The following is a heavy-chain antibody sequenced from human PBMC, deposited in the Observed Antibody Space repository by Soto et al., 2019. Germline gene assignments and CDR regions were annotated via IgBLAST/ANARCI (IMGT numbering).Heavy chain of an antibody. V-gene: IGHV4-39*01. D-gene: IGHD3-10*01. CDR1: GGSISSSSYY. CDR3: ARQTGMVRGGDYMDV. Sequence: QLQLQESGPGLVKPSETLSLTCTVSGGSISSSSYYWGWIRQPPGKGLEWIGSIYYSGSTYYNPSLESRVTISVDTSKNQCSLRLRSVTAADTAVYYCARQTGMVRGGDYMDVWGKGTTVTVSS. CDR2: IYYSGST. J-gene: IGHJ6*03.